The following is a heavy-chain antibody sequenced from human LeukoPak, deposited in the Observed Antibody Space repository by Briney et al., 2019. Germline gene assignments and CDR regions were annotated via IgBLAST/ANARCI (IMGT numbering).Heavy chain of an antibody. Sequence: PSETLSLTCAVSGYSISSGYYWGWIRQPPGKGLEWIGSIYHSGSTYYNPSLKNRVTISVDTSKNQFSLKLSSVTAADTAVYYCARVDVDLLYFDYWGQGTLVTVSS. J-gene: IGHJ4*02. V-gene: IGHV4-38-2*01. CDR1: GYSISSGYY. CDR3: ARVDVDLLYFDY. CDR2: IYHSGST. D-gene: IGHD3-9*01.